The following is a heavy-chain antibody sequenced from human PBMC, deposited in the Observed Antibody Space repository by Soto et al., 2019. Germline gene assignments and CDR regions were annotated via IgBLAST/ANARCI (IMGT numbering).Heavy chain of an antibody. Sequence: KPSETLSLTCAVYGGSFSGYYLSWIRQPPGKGLECIGEINHSGSTNYNPSLKSRVTISVDTSKNQFSLKLSSVTAADTAVYYCAREGVATIGAENWFDPWGQGTLVTVYS. V-gene: IGHV4-34*01. CDR1: GGSFSGYY. CDR2: INHSGST. D-gene: IGHD5-12*01. J-gene: IGHJ5*02. CDR3: AREGVATIGAENWFDP.